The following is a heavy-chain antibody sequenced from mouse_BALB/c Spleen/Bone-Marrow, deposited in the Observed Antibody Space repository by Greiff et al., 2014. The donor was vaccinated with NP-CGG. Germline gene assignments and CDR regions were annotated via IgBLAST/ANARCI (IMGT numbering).Heavy chain of an antibody. CDR3: ARDIYGRDY. V-gene: IGHV7-3*02. CDR2: IRNKANGYTT. Sequence: VQLQQSGGGLVQPGGSLRLSCATSGFTFTDYYMSWVRQPPGKALEWLGFIRNKANGYTTEYSASVKGRFTISRDNSQSILYLKMNTLRAEDSATYYCARDIYGRDYWGQGTTLTVSS. CDR1: GFTFTDYY. D-gene: IGHD1-1*01. J-gene: IGHJ2*01.